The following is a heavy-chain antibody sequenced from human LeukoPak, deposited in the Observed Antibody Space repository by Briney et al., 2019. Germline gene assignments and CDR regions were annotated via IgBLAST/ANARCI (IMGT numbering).Heavy chain of an antibody. CDR1: GFTFSSYA. Sequence: PGGSLRLSCAASGFTFSSYAMSWVRQAPGKGLEWVSAISGSGGSTYYADSVKGRFTISRDNSKNTLYLQMNSLRAEDTVVYYCASRGYSYGYDSRDYWGQGTLVTVSS. V-gene: IGHV3-23*01. J-gene: IGHJ4*02. CDR2: ISGSGGST. D-gene: IGHD5-18*01. CDR3: ASRGYSYGYDSRDY.